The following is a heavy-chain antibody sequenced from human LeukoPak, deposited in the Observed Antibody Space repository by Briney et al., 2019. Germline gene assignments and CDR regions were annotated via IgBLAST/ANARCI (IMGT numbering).Heavy chain of an antibody. V-gene: IGHV3-23*01. CDR1: GFTFNNYA. Sequence: GGSLRLSCAASGFTFNNYAMSWVRQAPGKGLEWVSAISGSGGSTYYADSVKGRFTISRDNSRNTLSLQMNSLRAEDTAVYYCAKATQWTSDYWGQGTLVTVSS. CDR2: ISGSGGST. J-gene: IGHJ4*02. D-gene: IGHD6-19*01. CDR3: AKATQWTSDY.